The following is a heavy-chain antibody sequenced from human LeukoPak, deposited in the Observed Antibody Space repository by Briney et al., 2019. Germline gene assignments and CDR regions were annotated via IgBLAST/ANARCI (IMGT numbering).Heavy chain of an antibody. V-gene: IGHV1-69*13. CDR2: SIPIFGTA. J-gene: IGHJ5*02. Sequence: SVKVSCKASGGTFSSYAISWVRQAPAQGLEWMGGSIPIFGTANYAQKFQGRVTITADESTSTAYMELSSLSSEDTAVHYCARGLPAAGPPINWFDPWGQGTLVTVSS. D-gene: IGHD2-2*01. CDR3: ARGLPAAGPPINWFDP. CDR1: GGTFSSYA.